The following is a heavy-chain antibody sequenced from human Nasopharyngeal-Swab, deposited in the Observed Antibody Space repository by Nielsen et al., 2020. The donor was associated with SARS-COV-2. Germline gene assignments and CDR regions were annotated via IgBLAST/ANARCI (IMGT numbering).Heavy chain of an antibody. V-gene: IGHV3-13*01. CDR2: IGTEGDT. D-gene: IGHD3-3*01. Sequence: GASLKISCAASGFTFSSYDMHWVRQVTVKGLEWVSSIGTEGDTHYPDSVKGRFTISRENAKSSLYLQMNIVRAEDTGVYYCARARGINLGLGVVGDMDVWGKGTTVTVSS. CDR3: ARARGINLGLGVVGDMDV. CDR1: GFTFSSYD. J-gene: IGHJ6*03.